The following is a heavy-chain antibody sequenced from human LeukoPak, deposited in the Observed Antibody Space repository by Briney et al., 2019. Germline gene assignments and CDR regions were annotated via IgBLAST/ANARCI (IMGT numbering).Heavy chain of an antibody. CDR3: AGRPTGYSSGYIH. CDR1: GITFSNYA. Sequence: GGSLRLSCVASGITFSNYAVSWVRQAPEKGLDWVSVISGSAHKIRYADSVKGRFTISRDNSENIVYLQMNNLRVEDTAVYYCAGRPTGYSSGYIHWGQGTLVTVPS. V-gene: IGHV3-23*01. CDR2: ISGSAHKI. D-gene: IGHD5-18*01. J-gene: IGHJ4*02.